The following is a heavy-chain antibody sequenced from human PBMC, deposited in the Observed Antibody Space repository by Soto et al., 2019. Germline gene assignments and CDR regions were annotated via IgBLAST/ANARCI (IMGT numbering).Heavy chain of an antibody. CDR2: VYWDDEK. CDR3: AHAHLTGTTFYLVGWFDP. V-gene: IGHV2-5*02. Sequence: QITLKESGPTLVKPMQTLTLTCSVSGFSLATSGAGVAWIRQPPGKALEWLALVYWDDEKRYNPSLKNRLTVTTDTSKNQVVLTMTNTDPVDTARYYCAHAHLTGTTFYLVGWFDPWGQGALVTVSP. D-gene: IGHD1-7*01. J-gene: IGHJ5*02. CDR1: GFSLATSGAG.